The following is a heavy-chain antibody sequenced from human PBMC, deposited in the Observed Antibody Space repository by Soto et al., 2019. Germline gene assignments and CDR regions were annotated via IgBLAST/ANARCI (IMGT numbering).Heavy chain of an antibody. CDR2: INYNSGSV. Sequence: EVQLVESGGGWVQPCRSLRLSWAASGFTFDVYAMHWVRQAPGKGLELVSGINYNSGSVGYADSVKGRFTISRDNAKNSLHLQMNSLRAEDTAVYYCAKDISLRGWVYLVVEYWGQGTLVTVSP. CDR1: GFTFDVYA. CDR3: AKDISLRGWVYLVVEY. J-gene: IGHJ4*02. V-gene: IGHV3-9*01. D-gene: IGHD6-13*01.